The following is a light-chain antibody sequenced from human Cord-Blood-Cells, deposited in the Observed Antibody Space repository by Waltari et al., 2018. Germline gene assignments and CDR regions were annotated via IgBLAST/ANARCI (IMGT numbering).Light chain of an antibody. V-gene: IGLV2-14*01. CDR1: SRDVGGYNY. J-gene: IGLJ3*02. Sequence: QSALTQPASVSGSPGQSITISCTGTSRDVGGYNYVSWYQQHPGKAPKLMFYDVSKRPSGVSNRFSGSKSGNPASLTISGLQAEDEADYYCSSYTSSSTWVFGGGTKLTVL. CDR2: DVS. CDR3: SSYTSSSTWV.